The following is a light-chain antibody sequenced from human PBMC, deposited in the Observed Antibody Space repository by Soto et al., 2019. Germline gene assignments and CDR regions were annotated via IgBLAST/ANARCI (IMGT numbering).Light chain of an antibody. V-gene: IGLV2-8*01. Sequence: QSVLTQPPSASGSPGQSVTISCTGTRSDVGGYNYVSWYQQHPGKAPKLMIYEVSKRPSGVPDRFSGSKSGNTASLTVSGLQAEDEADSYCSSYAGSNNLVFGGGTKVTVL. CDR2: EVS. J-gene: IGLJ2*01. CDR3: SSYAGSNNLV. CDR1: RSDVGGYNY.